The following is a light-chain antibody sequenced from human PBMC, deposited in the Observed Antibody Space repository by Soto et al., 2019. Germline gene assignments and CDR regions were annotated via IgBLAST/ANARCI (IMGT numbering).Light chain of an antibody. V-gene: IGKV3-15*01. CDR3: QQYNNWPPT. CDR2: GAS. Sequence: EILMTQSPATLSVSPGERATLSCRASQSVSRNLAWSQQKPGQAPRLLIYGASTRATGIPARFSVSGSGTEFTLTISSLQSEDFAVYYCQQYNNWPPTFGQGTKVDIK. J-gene: IGKJ1*01. CDR1: QSVSRN.